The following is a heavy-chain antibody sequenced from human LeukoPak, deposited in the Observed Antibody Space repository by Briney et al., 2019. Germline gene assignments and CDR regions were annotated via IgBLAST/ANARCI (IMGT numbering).Heavy chain of an antibody. CDR3: ARAGDYSSTSCYVSAFDS. V-gene: IGHV3-30-3*01. Sequence: GGSLRLSCAASGFTFSSYAMHWVRQAPGKGLEWVAVISYDGSNKYYADSVKVRFTISRDNSKNTLYLQMNSMRAEDTAVYYCARAGDYSSTSCYVSAFDSWGQGTMVTVSS. J-gene: IGHJ3*02. D-gene: IGHD2-2*01. CDR2: ISYDGSNK. CDR1: GFTFSSYA.